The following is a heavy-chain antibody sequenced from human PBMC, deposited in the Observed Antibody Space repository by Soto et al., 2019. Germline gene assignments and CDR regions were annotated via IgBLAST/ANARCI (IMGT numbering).Heavy chain of an antibody. D-gene: IGHD2-15*01. V-gene: IGHV3-15*01. CDR1: GFTFSHAW. CDR2: IKSKADGETK. Sequence: PGGSLRLSCAASGFTFSHAWMSWGRQAPGKGLEWVGRIKSKADGETKDYGAPVRGRFTISRDDAKDTLYLQMNSLRIEDTAVYYCCVVKRLDQYSTSGYWFDPWGPGTLVTVSS. CDR3: CVVKRLDQYSTSGYWFDP. J-gene: IGHJ5*02.